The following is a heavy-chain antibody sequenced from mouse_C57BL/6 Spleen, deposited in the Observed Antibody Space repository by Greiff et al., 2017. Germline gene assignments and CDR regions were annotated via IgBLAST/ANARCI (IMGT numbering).Heavy chain of an antibody. CDR2: INPSNGGT. J-gene: IGHJ4*01. CDR3: ARSVGHTTEDYYAMDY. D-gene: IGHD1-1*01. Sequence: QVQLQQPGTELVKPGASVKLSCKASGYTFTSYWMHWVKQRPGQGLEWIGNINPSNGGTNYNEKFKSKATLTVDKSSSTAYMQLSSLTSEDSAVYYCARSVGHTTEDYYAMDYWGQGTSVTVSS. V-gene: IGHV1-53*01. CDR1: GYTFTSYW.